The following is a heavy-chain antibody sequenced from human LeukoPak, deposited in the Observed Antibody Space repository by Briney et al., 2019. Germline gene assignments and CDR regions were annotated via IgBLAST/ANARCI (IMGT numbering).Heavy chain of an antibody. CDR1: GFTVCSNY. Sequence: PGGSLRLSCAASGFTVCSNYMGWVRQAPGQELEWVSVIYSGGSTFYADSVKGRFTFSRDNSKNTLYLQLNSLRAEDTAVYYCARESSTSCYDYWGQGTLVTVSS. V-gene: IGHV3-53*01. D-gene: IGHD2-2*01. J-gene: IGHJ4*02. CDR3: ARESSTSCYDY. CDR2: IYSGGST.